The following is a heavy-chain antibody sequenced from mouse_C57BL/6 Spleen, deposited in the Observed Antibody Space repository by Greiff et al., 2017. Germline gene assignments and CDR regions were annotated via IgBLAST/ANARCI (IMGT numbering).Heavy chain of an antibody. D-gene: IGHD3-2*02. CDR1: GYTFTSYW. CDR2: INPSSGYT. V-gene: IGHV1-7*01. J-gene: IGHJ2*01. CDR3: ARETAQALYYFDY. Sequence: VQLQQSGAELAKPGASVKLSCKASGYTFTSYWMHWVKQRPGQGLEWIGYINPSSGYTKYNQKFKDKATLTADKSSSTAYMQLSSLTYEDSAVYYCARETAQALYYFDYWGQGTTRTVSS.